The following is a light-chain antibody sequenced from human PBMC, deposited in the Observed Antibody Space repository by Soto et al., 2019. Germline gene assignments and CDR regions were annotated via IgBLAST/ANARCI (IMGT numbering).Light chain of an antibody. J-gene: IGKJ1*01. Sequence: EIVLTQSPGTLSLSPGERATLSCRASQSIRSNYVAWYQQKPGQGPRLLIYGASSRATGIPDRLSGSGSGTDFTLIISRLEPEDFAMYYCQQYGSSPRTFGHGTKVDIK. V-gene: IGKV3-20*01. CDR1: QSIRSNY. CDR3: QQYGSSPRT. CDR2: GAS.